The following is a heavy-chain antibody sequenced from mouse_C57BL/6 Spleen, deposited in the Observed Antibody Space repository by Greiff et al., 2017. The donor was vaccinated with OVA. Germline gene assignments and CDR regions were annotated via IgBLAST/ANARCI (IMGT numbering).Heavy chain of an antibody. J-gene: IGHJ4*01. V-gene: IGHV1-80*01. Sequence: VQLQQSGAELVKPGASVKISCKASGYAFSSYWMNWVKQRPGQGLEWIGQIYPGDGDTNYNGKFKGKATLTADKSSSTAYMQLSSLTSEDSAVYFCARSPSNFYAMDYWGQGTSVTVSS. CDR1: GYAFSSYW. CDR2: IYPGDGDT. CDR3: ARSPSNFYAMDY. D-gene: IGHD2-5*01.